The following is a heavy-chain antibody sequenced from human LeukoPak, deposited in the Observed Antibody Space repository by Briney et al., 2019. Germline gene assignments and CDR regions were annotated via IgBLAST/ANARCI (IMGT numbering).Heavy chain of an antibody. V-gene: IGHV4-34*01. CDR3: ARGRIAKIVVVHSFSYGMDV. Sequence: SETLSLTCAVYGGSFSGYYWTWIRHTPGKGLDWIGEINYGGDTNYNPSLKSRVTISVDTSGNQFSLELRSVTAADTAVYYCARGRIAKIVVVHSFSYGMDVWGQGTTVTVSS. CDR1: GGSFSGYY. D-gene: IGHD3-22*01. J-gene: IGHJ6*02. CDR2: INYGGDT.